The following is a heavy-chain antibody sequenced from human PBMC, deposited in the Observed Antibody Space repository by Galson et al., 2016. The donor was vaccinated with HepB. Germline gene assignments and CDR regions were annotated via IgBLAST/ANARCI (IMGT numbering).Heavy chain of an antibody. CDR3: AKNRHVVVVVAGMDV. D-gene: IGHD3-22*01. CDR2: IGGSGSST. V-gene: IGHV3-23*01. J-gene: IGHJ6*04. CDR1: GFTFDRYA. Sequence: SLRLSCAASGFTFDRYAMTWVRQAPGKGLQWVSSIGGSGSSTYYADSVKGRFTISRDNSKSTLYLQMHSLRAEDTAKYYCAKNRHVVVVVAGMDVWGKGTTVTVSS.